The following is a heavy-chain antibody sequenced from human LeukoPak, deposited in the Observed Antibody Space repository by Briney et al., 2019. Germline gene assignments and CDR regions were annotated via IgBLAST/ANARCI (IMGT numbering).Heavy chain of an antibody. Sequence: ASVKVSCKASGYTFTSHGISWVRQAPGPGLEWMGWISAYNGNTNYAQKFQGRVTITRDTSASTAYMELSSLRSEDTAVYYCARDRGYSGSYSFDYWGQGTLVTVSS. CDR2: ISAYNGNT. D-gene: IGHD1-26*01. CDR3: ARDRGYSGSYSFDY. V-gene: IGHV1-18*01. J-gene: IGHJ4*02. CDR1: GYTFTSHG.